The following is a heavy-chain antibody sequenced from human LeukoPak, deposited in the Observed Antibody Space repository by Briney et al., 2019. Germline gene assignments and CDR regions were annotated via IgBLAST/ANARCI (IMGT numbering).Heavy chain of an antibody. CDR2: IIPIFGTP. D-gene: IGHD6-19*01. CDR1: GGIFSSYA. V-gene: IGHV1-69*13. CDR3: ARIRTSGTYESYFDS. J-gene: IGHJ4*02. Sequence: GASVKVSCKSSGGIFSSYAINWVRQAPGQGLEWMGGIIPIFGTPNYAQKLQGRVTITADESTSTAYMELSSLRSEDTAVYYCARIRTSGTYESYFDSWGQGTLVTASS.